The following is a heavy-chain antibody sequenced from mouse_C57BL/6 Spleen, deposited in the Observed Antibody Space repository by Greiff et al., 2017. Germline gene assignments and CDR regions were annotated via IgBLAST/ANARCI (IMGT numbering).Heavy chain of an antibody. V-gene: IGHV1-64*01. CDR1: GYTFTSYW. J-gene: IGHJ2*01. CDR3: ARKDGVGYFDY. Sequence: QVQLQQPGAELVKPGASVKLSCKASGYTFTSYWMHWVKQRPGQGLEWIGMIHPYSGSTNYNEKFKSKATLTVDKSSSTAYMQLSSLTSEDSAVYYCARKDGVGYFDYWGQGTTLTVSS. CDR2: IHPYSGST. D-gene: IGHD1-3*01.